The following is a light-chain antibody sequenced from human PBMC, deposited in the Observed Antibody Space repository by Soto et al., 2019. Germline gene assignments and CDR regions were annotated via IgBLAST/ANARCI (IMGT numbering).Light chain of an antibody. J-gene: IGKJ5*01. Sequence: DIQITQSPSSLSSSVGERVTITCRASQGIGSWLAWYQQKPGKAPNLLIYAASSLRSGVPSRFSGSGSGTDFTLTISSLQPEDFATYYCQQANSFPFTFGQGTRLEIK. CDR2: AAS. V-gene: IGKV1-12*01. CDR1: QGIGSW. CDR3: QQANSFPFT.